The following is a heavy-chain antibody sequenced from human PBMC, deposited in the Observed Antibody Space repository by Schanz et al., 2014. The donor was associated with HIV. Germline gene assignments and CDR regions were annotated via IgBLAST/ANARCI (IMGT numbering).Heavy chain of an antibody. D-gene: IGHD3-10*01. CDR1: GFIFSDHF. CDR2: SRVKNDSYAT. CDR3: TRLIVRWFGEAHYTMDV. J-gene: IGHJ6*02. V-gene: IGHV3-72*01. Sequence: EVQVVESGGGLVQPGGSLRLSCTTSGFIFSDHFMGWVRQAPGKGLEWVARSRVKNDSYATEYAASVKGRFTISRDDSKSIAYLQMNSLKTEDTAVYYCTRLIVRWFGEAHYTMDVWGRGTTVTV.